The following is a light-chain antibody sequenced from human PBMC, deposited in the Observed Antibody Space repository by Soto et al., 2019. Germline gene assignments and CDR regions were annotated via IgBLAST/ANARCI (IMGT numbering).Light chain of an antibody. CDR2: AAS. CDR1: QGISSY. J-gene: IGKJ4*01. Sequence: IQLTQSPSSLSASVGDRVTITCRASQGISSYLAWYQQKPGKAPKLLIYAASTLQSGVPSRFRGSGSGTDFTLTISSLQHEDFATYYCQQINSYPLTFGGGTKADIK. V-gene: IGKV1-9*01. CDR3: QQINSYPLT.